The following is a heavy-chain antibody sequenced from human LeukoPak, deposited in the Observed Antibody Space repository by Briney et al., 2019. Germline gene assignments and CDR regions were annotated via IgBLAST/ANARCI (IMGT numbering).Heavy chain of an antibody. CDR1: GYTFTSYG. Sequence: ASVKVSCKASGYTFTSYGISWVRQAPGQGLEWMGWISAYNGNTNYAQKLQGRVTMTTDTSTSTAYMELRSLRSDDTAVYYCAREGYDFWSGYYARDPYYYYGMDVWGQGTTVTVSS. CDR3: AREGYDFWSGYYARDPYYYYGMDV. D-gene: IGHD3-3*01. V-gene: IGHV1-18*01. CDR2: ISAYNGNT. J-gene: IGHJ6*02.